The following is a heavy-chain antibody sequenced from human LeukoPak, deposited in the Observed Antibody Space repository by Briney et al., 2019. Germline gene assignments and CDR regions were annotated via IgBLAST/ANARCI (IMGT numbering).Heavy chain of an antibody. CDR2: VYYSGRT. V-gene: IGHV4-59*01. CDR3: ARTFSESYYYYGMDV. J-gene: IGHJ6*02. Sequence: PSETLSLTCTVSGGSNSSYYWSWIRQPPGKGLEWIGYVYYSGRTNYNPSLKSRVTISVDTSKNQFSLKLSSVTAADTAVYYCARTFSESYYYYGMDVWGQGTTVTVSS. D-gene: IGHD1-26*01. CDR1: GGSNSSYY.